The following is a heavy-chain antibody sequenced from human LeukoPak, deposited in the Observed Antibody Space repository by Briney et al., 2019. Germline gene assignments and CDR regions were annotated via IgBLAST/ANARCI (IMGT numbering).Heavy chain of an antibody. CDR2: IWYDGSNK. CDR1: GFTFSSYG. J-gene: IGHJ4*02. D-gene: IGHD4-17*01. Sequence: GSLRLSCAASGFTFSSYGMHWVRQAPGKGLEWVAVIWYDGSNKYYADSVKGRFTISRDNSKNTLYLQMNSLRAEDTAVYYCARGPDYGDYVEPLDYWGQGTLVTVSS. CDR3: ARGPDYGDYVEPLDY. V-gene: IGHV3-33*01.